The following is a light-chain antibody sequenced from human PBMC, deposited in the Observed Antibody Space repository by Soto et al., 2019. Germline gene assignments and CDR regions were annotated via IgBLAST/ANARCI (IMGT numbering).Light chain of an antibody. Sequence: QSVLTQPPSASGTPGQRVTISCSGSSSNIGSNTVNWYQQLPGTAPKLLIYRNNERPSGIPDRFSGSKSGTSATLGITGLQTGDEADYYCGTWDTSLPACVFGPGTKVTVL. CDR1: SSNIGSNT. J-gene: IGLJ1*01. CDR3: GTWDTSLPACV. CDR2: RNN. V-gene: IGLV1-44*01.